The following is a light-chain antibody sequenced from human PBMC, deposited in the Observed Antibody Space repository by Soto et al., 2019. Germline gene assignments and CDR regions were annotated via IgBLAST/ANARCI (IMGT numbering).Light chain of an antibody. CDR2: EGT. Sequence: QSVLTQPASVSGSPGQSITISCTGTSSDFGSYSVVSWYQQHPGKAPKLLIYEGTKRPSGVSNRFSGSESGNTASLTISGLQAEDEADYYCHSYVRSTLVFGGGTKLPVL. CDR3: HSYVRSTLV. V-gene: IGLV2-23*01. J-gene: IGLJ3*02. CDR1: SSDFGSYSV.